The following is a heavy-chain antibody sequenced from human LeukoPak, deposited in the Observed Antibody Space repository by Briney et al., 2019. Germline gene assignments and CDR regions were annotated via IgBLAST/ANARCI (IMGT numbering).Heavy chain of an antibody. J-gene: IGHJ4*02. CDR1: GGSMNDHY. CDR2: IYSSGTT. V-gene: IGHV4-59*11. Sequence: SETLSFTCTVSGGSMNDHYWTWIRQPPEKGLELIGHIYSSGTTAYTPSLKSRVTMSIDTSRNQFSLNVFSVTAADSAVYYCARFNSGCSEASCYVHYWGQGILVIVSS. CDR3: ARFNSGCSEASCYVHY. D-gene: IGHD2-2*01.